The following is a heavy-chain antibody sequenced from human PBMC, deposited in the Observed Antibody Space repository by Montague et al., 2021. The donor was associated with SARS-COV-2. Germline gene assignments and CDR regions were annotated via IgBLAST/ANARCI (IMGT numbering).Heavy chain of an antibody. D-gene: IGHD3-3*01. J-gene: IGHJ6*02. V-gene: IGHV3-48*03. Sequence: SLRLSCAASGFTFSSYEMNWVRQAPGKGLEWVSYISSSGSTIYYADSVKGRFTISRDNAKNSLYLQMNSLRAEDTAVYYCARGGTYYDFWSGYQNYYYGMDVWGQGTTVTGSS. CDR1: GFTFSSYE. CDR2: ISSSGSTI. CDR3: ARGGTYYDFWSGYQNYYYGMDV.